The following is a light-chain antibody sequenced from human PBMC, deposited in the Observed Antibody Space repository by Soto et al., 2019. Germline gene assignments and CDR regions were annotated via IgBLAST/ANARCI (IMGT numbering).Light chain of an antibody. CDR3: QQYNNWPPWT. V-gene: IGKV3-15*01. J-gene: IGKJ1*01. Sequence: EIVMTQSPGTLSVSPGERATLSCRASQSVRSNLAWYQQKPGQAPRLLIYGASTRTTGIPARFSGSGSGTESTLTISSLQSEDLAVYYCQQYNNWPPWTFGQGTKVEIK. CDR1: QSVRSN. CDR2: GAS.